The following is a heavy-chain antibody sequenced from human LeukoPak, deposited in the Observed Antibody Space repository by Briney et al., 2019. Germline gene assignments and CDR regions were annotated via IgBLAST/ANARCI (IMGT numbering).Heavy chain of an antibody. V-gene: IGHV4-34*01. D-gene: IGHD6-6*01. J-gene: IGHJ4*02. Sequence: SETLSLTCAVYGGSFSGYYWSWIRQPPGKGLEWIGEINHSGSTNYNPSLKSRVTISVDTSKNQFSLKLSSVTAADTAVYYCARQRSRSSAGDYWGQGTLVTVSS. CDR3: ARQRSRSSAGDY. CDR2: INHSGST. CDR1: GGSFSGYY.